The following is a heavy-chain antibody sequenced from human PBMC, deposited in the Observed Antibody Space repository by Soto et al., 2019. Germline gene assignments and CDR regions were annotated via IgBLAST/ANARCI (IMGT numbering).Heavy chain of an antibody. CDR3: TLSSGYYYFDY. V-gene: IGHV3-33*01. D-gene: IGHD3-3*01. Sequence: QVQLVESGGGVVQPGRSLRLSCAASGFTFSNYGMHWVRQAPGKGLEWVAVLWYDGNNKHYADSVKGRFTISRDNSKNTLYPQMNILRAEHTAVYYCTLSSGYYYFDYWGQGTLVTVSS. J-gene: IGHJ4*02. CDR2: LWYDGNNK. CDR1: GFTFSNYG.